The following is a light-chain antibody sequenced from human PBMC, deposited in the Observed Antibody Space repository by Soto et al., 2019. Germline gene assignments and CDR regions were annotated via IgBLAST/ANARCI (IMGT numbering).Light chain of an antibody. V-gene: IGLV2-8*01. J-gene: IGLJ3*02. CDR2: EVS. CDR3: QSYDSGLSGWV. Sequence: QSALTQPPSASGSPGQSVTISCTGTNSDIGTYIYVSWYQQHPGKGPRLIIYEVSKRPSGVPDRFSGSKSGTSASLAITGLQAEDEADYHCQSYDSGLSGWVFGGGTKLTVL. CDR1: NSDIGTYIY.